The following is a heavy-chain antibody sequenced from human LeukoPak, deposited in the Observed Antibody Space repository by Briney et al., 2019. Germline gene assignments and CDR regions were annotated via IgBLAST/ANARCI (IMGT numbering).Heavy chain of an antibody. V-gene: IGHV4-38-2*02. CDR3: VRDSSGYYPIFDY. Sequence: SETLSLTCTVSGYSISSGYYWGWIRQPPGRGLEWIGSMYESGRTYYNPSLKSRVAISVDTSKNQFSLKLSYVTAADTAVYYCVRDSSGYYPIFDYWGQGTLVTVSS. J-gene: IGHJ4*02. CDR2: MYESGRT. CDR1: GYSISSGYY. D-gene: IGHD3-22*01.